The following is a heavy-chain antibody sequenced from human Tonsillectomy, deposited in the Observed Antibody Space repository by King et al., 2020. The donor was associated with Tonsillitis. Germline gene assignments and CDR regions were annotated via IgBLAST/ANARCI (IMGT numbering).Heavy chain of an antibody. V-gene: IGHV3-7*03. CDR3: ATDMNPHGGSVYYDSFDI. J-gene: IGHJ3*02. CDR2: IKKDESVK. Sequence: VQLMESGGGLVQPGGSLRLSCAASGFTFSNYWMTWVRQAPGKGLQWVANIKKDESVKNYVDSVKGRFTVSRDNTKNSLYLQMDSLRVDDTVGYFCATDMNPHGGSVYYDSFDIWGPGTMVTVSS. D-gene: IGHD3-22*01. CDR1: GFTFSNYW.